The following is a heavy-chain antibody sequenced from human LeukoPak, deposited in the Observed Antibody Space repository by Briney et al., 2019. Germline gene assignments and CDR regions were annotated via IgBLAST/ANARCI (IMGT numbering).Heavy chain of an antibody. CDR3: ARQDSSGYYGVLNFDY. Sequence: SETLSLTCTVSGGSISSSSYYWGWIRQPPGKGLEWIGSIYYSGSTNYNPSLKSRVTISVDTSKNQFSLKLSSVTAADTAVYYCARQDSSGYYGVLNFDYWGQGTLVTVSS. J-gene: IGHJ4*02. V-gene: IGHV4-39*01. D-gene: IGHD3-22*01. CDR1: GGSISSSSYY. CDR2: IYYSGST.